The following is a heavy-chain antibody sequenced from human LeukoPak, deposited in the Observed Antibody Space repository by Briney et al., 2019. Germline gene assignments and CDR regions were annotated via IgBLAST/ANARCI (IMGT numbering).Heavy chain of an antibody. V-gene: IGHV3-53*01. CDR1: GFSVSSNY. Sequence: PGGSLRLSCVASGFSVSSNYLSWVRQAPGKGLDWVSVIYSGGRTYYADSVKGRFTISRDNSKNTLYLQMNSLRAEDTAVYYCARGANRGMDVWGKGTTVTVSS. J-gene: IGHJ6*04. D-gene: IGHD1-14*01. CDR3: ARGANRGMDV. CDR2: IYSGGRT.